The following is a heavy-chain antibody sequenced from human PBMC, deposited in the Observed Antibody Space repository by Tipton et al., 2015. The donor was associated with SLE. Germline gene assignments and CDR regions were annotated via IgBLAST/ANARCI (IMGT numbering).Heavy chain of an antibody. CDR2: IRSKAYGGTT. Sequence: RSLRLSCTASGFTFGDYAMSWVRQAPGKGLEWVGFIRSKAYGGTTEYAASVKGRFTISRDDSKSIAYLQMNSLKTEDTAVYYCTRVSCSGGSCYSGYWGQGTLVTVSS. J-gene: IGHJ4*02. V-gene: IGHV3-49*04. CDR1: GFTFGDYA. CDR3: TRVSCSGGSCYSGY. D-gene: IGHD2-15*01.